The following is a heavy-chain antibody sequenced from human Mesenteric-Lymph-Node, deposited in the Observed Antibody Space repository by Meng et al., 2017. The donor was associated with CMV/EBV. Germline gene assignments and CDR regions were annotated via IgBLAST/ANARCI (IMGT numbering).Heavy chain of an antibody. CDR1: GGTFSSYA. CDR3: ARVGWLQDYGMDV. CDR2: IIPIFGTA. Sequence: SVKVSCKASGGTFSSYAISWVRQAPGQGLEWMGGIIPIFGTANYAQKFQGRVTITTDESTSTAYKELSSLRSEDTAVYYCARVGWLQDYGMDVWGQGTTVTVSS. J-gene: IGHJ6*02. V-gene: IGHV1-69*05. D-gene: IGHD5-18*01.